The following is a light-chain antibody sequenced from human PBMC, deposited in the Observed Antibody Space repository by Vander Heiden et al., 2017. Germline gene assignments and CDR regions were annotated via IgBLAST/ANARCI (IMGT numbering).Light chain of an antibody. CDR2: GAS. Sequence: EIVMTQSPATLSVSPGARATLSCRARQSVSSNLAWYQQKPGQAPRLLNYGASTRATGIPARFSGSGSGTEFTLTISSLQSEDFAVYYCQQYNNWPPITFGQGTRLEIK. V-gene: IGKV3-15*01. J-gene: IGKJ5*01. CDR3: QQYNNWPPIT. CDR1: QSVSSN.